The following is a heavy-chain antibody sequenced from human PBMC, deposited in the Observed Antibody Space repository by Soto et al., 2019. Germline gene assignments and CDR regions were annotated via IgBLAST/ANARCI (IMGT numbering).Heavy chain of an antibody. Sequence: QVQLVESGGGVVQPGRSLRLSCAASGFTFKSYGMHWVRQAPGKGLEWVAVISYDGNNKYYADSVKGRFTISRDLPKNMLYLQSNGMRAEYTAVYYCAKGGLYKTLDYWGQGTLVTVSS. V-gene: IGHV3-30*18. CDR3: AKGGLYKTLDY. CDR1: GFTFKSYG. CDR2: ISYDGNNK. D-gene: IGHD1-1*01. J-gene: IGHJ4*02.